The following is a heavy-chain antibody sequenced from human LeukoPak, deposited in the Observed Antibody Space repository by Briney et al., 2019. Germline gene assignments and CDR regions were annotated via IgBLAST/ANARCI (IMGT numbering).Heavy chain of an antibody. CDR1: GFTFSSYW. CDR2: IKQDGSEK. Sequence: GGSLRLSCAASGFTFSSYWMSWVRQAPGKGLEGVANIKQDGSEKYYVDSVKGRFTISRDNAKNSLYLQMNSLRAEDTAVYYCARVVAAVYFDYWGQGTLVTVSS. J-gene: IGHJ4*02. V-gene: IGHV3-7*01. D-gene: IGHD6-13*01. CDR3: ARVVAAVYFDY.